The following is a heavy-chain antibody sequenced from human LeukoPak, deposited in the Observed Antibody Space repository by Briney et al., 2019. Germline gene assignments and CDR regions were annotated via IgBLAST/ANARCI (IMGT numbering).Heavy chain of an antibody. J-gene: IGHJ1*01. Sequence: GGSLRLSCAASGFTFDDYGMSWVRQAPGKGLEWVSYISSSGSTIYYADSVKGRFTISRDNAKNSLYLQMNSLRAEDTAVYYCATPPYCGGDCLEYFQHWGQGTLVTVSS. D-gene: IGHD2-21*02. V-gene: IGHV3-48*03. CDR2: ISSSGSTI. CDR3: ATPPYCGGDCLEYFQH. CDR1: GFTFDDYG.